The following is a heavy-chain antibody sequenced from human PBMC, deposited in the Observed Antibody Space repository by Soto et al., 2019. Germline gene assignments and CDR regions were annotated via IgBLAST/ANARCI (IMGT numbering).Heavy chain of an antibody. Sequence: GGSLRLSCTASGFTFSSYAMSWVRQAPGKGLEWVSTFSGSGDSAYYADSVKGRFAISRDNSKNTLYLQMNSLRAEDTAMYYCATRHLPYCSGGTCNPFDFWGQGALVTVSS. CDR2: FSGSGDSA. CDR1: GFTFSSYA. J-gene: IGHJ4*02. D-gene: IGHD2-15*01. CDR3: ATRHLPYCSGGTCNPFDF. V-gene: IGHV3-23*01.